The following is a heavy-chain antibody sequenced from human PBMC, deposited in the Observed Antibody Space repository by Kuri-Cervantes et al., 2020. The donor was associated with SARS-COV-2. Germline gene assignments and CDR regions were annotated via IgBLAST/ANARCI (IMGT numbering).Heavy chain of an antibody. CDR3: ARGHCSSTSCYINYYYYMDV. D-gene: IGHD2-2*01. CDR1: GGSISSYH. Sequence: SETLSLTCTVSGGSISSYHWSWIRQPAGKGLEWIGRIYTSGSTNYNPSLKSRVTMSVDTSKNQFSLKLSSVTAADTAVYYCARGHCSSTSCYINYYYYMDVWGKGTTVTVSS. J-gene: IGHJ6*03. V-gene: IGHV4-4*07. CDR2: IYTSGST.